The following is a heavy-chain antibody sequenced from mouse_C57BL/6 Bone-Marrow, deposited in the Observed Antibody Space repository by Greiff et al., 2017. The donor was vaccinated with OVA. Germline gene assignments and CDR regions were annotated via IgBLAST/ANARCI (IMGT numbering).Heavy chain of an antibody. D-gene: IGHD2-1*01. Sequence: QVQLQQSGPGLVQPSQSLSITCTVSGFSLTSYGVHWVRQSPGKGLEWLGVLWSGGSTDYNAAFISRLSISKDNSKSQVFFKMNSLQADDTAIYYCARREGNYYAMDYWGQGTSVTVSS. CDR3: ARREGNYYAMDY. CDR2: LWSGGST. J-gene: IGHJ4*01. V-gene: IGHV2-2*01. CDR1: GFSLTSYG.